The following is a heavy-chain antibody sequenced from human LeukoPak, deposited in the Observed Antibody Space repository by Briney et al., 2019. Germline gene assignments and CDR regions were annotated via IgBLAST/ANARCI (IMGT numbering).Heavy chain of an antibody. D-gene: IGHD2-21*02. CDR2: MHPGNGNT. V-gene: IGHV1-2*02. Sequence: ASVTVSFKSSGYRFISNYIQWVRQPPGLGPEWMGWMHPGNGNTRYAEKFQGRVTMTRDTSINTAYLDLSSLRSDDTAVYYCAREGSYCVGGDCYSFDFWGQGTLITVSS. J-gene: IGHJ4*02. CDR1: GYRFISNY. CDR3: AREGSYCVGGDCYSFDF.